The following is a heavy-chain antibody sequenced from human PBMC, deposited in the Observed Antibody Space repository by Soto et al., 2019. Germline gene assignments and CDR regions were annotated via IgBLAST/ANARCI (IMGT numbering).Heavy chain of an antibody. J-gene: IGHJ6*02. CDR2: IIPIFGTA. CDR1: GGTFSSYA. CDR3: AREKISPHTVPLPLYYYYGMDV. V-gene: IGHV1-69*13. Sequence: ASVKVSCKASGGTFSSYAISWVRQAPGQGLEWMGGIIPIFGTANYAQKFQGRVTITADESTSTAYMELSSLRSEDTAVYYYAREKISPHTVPLPLYYYYGMDVWGQGTTVTVSS. D-gene: IGHD4-17*01.